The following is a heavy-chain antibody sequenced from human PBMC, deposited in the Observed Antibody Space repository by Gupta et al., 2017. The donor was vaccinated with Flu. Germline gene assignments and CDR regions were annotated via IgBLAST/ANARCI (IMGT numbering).Heavy chain of an antibody. D-gene: IGHD2-2*01. Sequence: INWVRQATGQGLEWMGWMNPNSGNTGYAQKFQGRVTMTRNTSISTAYMELSSLRSEDTAVYYCARGRISVVPAVREPKGWFDPWGQGTLVTVSS. CDR2: MNPNSGNT. CDR3: ARGRISVVPAVREPKGWFDP. V-gene: IGHV1-8*01. J-gene: IGHJ5*02.